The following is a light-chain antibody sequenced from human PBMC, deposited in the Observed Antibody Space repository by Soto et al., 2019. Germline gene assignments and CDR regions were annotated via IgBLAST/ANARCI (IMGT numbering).Light chain of an antibody. CDR3: QQYGSSGT. Sequence: NQSPSSLSASVGDRVTITCRASDAIRSALAWYQQKPGQAPRLLIYGASNRATGIPDRFSGSGSGTDFTLTISRLEPEDFAVYYCQQYGSSGTFGQGTKVDNK. CDR2: GAS. J-gene: IGKJ1*01. V-gene: IGKV3-20*01. CDR1: DAIRSA.